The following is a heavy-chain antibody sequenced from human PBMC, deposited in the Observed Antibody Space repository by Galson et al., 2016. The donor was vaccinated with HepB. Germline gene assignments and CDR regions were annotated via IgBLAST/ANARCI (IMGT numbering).Heavy chain of an antibody. CDR1: GSRFTHYW. CDR2: IAPSGSYT. V-gene: IGHV5-10-1*01. CDR3: ARHYNYGYAY. J-gene: IGHJ4*02. Sequence: QSGAEVKKPVDSLRISCRGSGSRFTHYWISWVRQMHGKGLEWLGTIAPSGSYTNYNPSFQGHVTISADKSISTAYLQCSSLKASDTAMYYCARHYNYGYAYWGQGTLVTVSS. D-gene: IGHD5-18*01.